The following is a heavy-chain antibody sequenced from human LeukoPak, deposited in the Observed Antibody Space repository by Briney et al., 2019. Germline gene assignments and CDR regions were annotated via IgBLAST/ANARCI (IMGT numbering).Heavy chain of an antibody. CDR1: GDSFSSYG. CDR3: ARARRVRGVSPDYSWLDP. V-gene: IGHV1-69*04. Sequence: SVKVSCKASGDSFSSYGVNWVRQAPGQGLEWMGMIIPFLGITHYAQRFQGRVTIRADKSTSTAYMELSSLRPEDTAVYYCARARRVRGVSPDYSWLDPWGQGTLVTVSS. CDR2: IIPFLGIT. D-gene: IGHD3-10*01. J-gene: IGHJ5*02.